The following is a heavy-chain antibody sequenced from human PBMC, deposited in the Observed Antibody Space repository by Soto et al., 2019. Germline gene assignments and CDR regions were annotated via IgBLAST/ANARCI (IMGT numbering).Heavy chain of an antibody. Sequence: QVQLQESGPGLVKPSGTLSLTCAVSGGSISSSNWWSWVRQPPGMRLEWIGETHHSGTTNYNPSLKRRXXIXVXXSKNQFSLELSSVTAADTALYYCAREGSGSSFFDYWGQGTLVTVSS. V-gene: IGHV4-4*02. CDR2: THHSGTT. D-gene: IGHD3-10*01. CDR1: GGSISSSNW. CDR3: AREGSGSSFFDY. J-gene: IGHJ4*02.